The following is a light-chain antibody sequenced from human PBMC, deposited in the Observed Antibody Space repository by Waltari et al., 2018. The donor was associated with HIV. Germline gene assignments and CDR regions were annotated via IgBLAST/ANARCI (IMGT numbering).Light chain of an antibody. CDR2: GAS. CDR1: QTIIAY. CDR3: QQSYITPWT. J-gene: IGKJ2*02. Sequence: IHLTQSPSSLSASIGDTVTITCRASQTIIAYLNWYQQKPGKPPELLISGASTLQSGVSSKFSGSGSGTDFTLTIAGLQPEDFVTYFCQQSYITPWTFGQGTKLNI. V-gene: IGKV1-39*01.